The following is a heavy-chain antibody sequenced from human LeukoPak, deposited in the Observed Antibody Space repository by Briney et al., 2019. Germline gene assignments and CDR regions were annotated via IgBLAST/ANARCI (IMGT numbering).Heavy chain of an antibody. D-gene: IGHD1-26*01. CDR3: AREREGGYYIHYYYYMDV. CDR1: GGTISSYY. J-gene: IGHJ6*03. Sequence: SETLSLTCTVSGGTISSYYWIWIRQPPGKGLEWIGYNYCSGSTKYNPSLKSRVTVSVDTSKNQLSLNLSSVTAADTAVYYCAREREGGYYIHYYYYMDVWGKGTTVTVSS. CDR2: NYCSGST. V-gene: IGHV4-59*01.